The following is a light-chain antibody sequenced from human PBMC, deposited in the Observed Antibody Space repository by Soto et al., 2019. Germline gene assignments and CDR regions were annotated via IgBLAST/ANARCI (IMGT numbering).Light chain of an antibody. V-gene: IGKV3-15*01. CDR3: QQYNIGRGT. Sequence: EIVMTQSPATLSVSPGERATLSCRASQSVSSNLAWYQQKPGQAPRLLIYGASTRATGIPARFSGSGSGTEFTLTISSLQSEDFAVYYCQQYNIGRGTFGQGTKVEIK. CDR1: QSVSSN. CDR2: GAS. J-gene: IGKJ1*01.